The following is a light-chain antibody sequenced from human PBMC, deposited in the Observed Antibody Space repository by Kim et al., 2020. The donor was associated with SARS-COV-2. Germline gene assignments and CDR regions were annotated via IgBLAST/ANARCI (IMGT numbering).Light chain of an antibody. CDR2: AAS. CDR3: QQSYSTPRGYT. CDR1: QSISSY. J-gene: IGKJ2*01. Sequence: DIQMTQSPSSLSASVGDRVTITCRASQSISSYLNWYQQKPGKAPKLLIYAASSLQSGVPSRFSGSGSGTDFTLTISSLQPEDFATYYCQQSYSTPRGYTFGQGTKL. V-gene: IGKV1-39*01.